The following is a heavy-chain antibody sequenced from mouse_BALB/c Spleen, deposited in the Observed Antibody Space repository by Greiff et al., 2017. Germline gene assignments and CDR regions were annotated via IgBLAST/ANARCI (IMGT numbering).Heavy chain of an antibody. D-gene: IGHD1-2*01. V-gene: IGHV1-39*01. J-gene: IGHJ1*01. Sequence: VQLQQSGPELEKPGASVKISCTASGYSFTGYNMNWVMQSNGKSLEWIGNIDPYYGGTSYNQKFKGKATLTVDKSSSTAYMQLKSLTSEDSAVYYGARGDYGYPYWYCDVWGAGTTVTVSS. CDR2: IDPYYGGT. CDR3: ARGDYGYPYWYCDV. CDR1: GYSFTGYN.